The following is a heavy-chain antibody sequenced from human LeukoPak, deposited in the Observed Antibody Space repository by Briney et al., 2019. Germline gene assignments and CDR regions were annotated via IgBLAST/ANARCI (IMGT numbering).Heavy chain of an antibody. CDR1: GFTFSSYA. CDR2: IKEDGSKQ. V-gene: IGHV3-7*01. D-gene: IGHD5-18*01. J-gene: IGHJ4*02. CDR3: ARDRAYSTFDY. Sequence: PGGSLRLSCAASGFTFSSYAMSWVRQAPGKGLEWVANIKEDGSKQNYVGAVKGRYTISRDNAKNSLYLQMNSLRVEDTAVYYCARDRAYSTFDYWGQGTLVTVSS.